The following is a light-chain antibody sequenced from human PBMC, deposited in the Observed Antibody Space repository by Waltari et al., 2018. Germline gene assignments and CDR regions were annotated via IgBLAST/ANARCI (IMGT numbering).Light chain of an antibody. CDR3: ASWDDSLNGPV. V-gene: IGLV1-44*01. CDR2: RNN. J-gene: IGLJ3*02. CDR1: SSNIGTNP. Sequence: SVLTQPPSASGTPGQSVTIPCSGSSSNIGTNPLNCYQQLPGAAPKVLSYRNNQRPSGVPDRFAGSKTVTSASLAISGLQSEDEAAYFCASWDDSLNGPVFGGGTTLTVL.